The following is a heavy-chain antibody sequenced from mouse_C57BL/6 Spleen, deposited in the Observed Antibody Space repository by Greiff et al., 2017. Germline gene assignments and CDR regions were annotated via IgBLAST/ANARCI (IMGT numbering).Heavy chain of an antibody. CDR2: INPNNGGT. J-gene: IGHJ2*01. Sequence: VQLQQSGPELVKPGASVKISCKASGYTFTDYYMNWVKQSHGKSLEWIGDINPNNGGTSYNQKFKGKATLTVDKSSSTAYMELLSLTSEDSAVYYCAAGGSSWSYFDYWGQGTTLTVSS. CDR1: GYTFTDYY. V-gene: IGHV1-26*01. D-gene: IGHD1-1*01. CDR3: AAGGSSWSYFDY.